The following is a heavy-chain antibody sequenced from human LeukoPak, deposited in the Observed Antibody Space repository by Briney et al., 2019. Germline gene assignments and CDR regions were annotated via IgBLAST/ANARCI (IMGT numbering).Heavy chain of an antibody. CDR2: ISGTSSTI. J-gene: IGHJ5*02. CDR1: GLTFSRDS. Sequence: GGSLRFSCAASGLTFSRDSMNWVRQAPGKGMEWVSHISGTSSTIYYADSVKGRFTISRDNAKNSLYLQMNSLRVEDTAVYYCARDSGSGGPWGQGTPVTVSS. D-gene: IGHD6-19*01. V-gene: IGHV3-48*04. CDR3: ARDSGSGGP.